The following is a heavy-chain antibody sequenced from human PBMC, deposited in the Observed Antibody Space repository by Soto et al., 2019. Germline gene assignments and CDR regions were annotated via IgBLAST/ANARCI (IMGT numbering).Heavy chain of an antibody. CDR1: GYTFTSND. J-gene: IGHJ5*02. Sequence: ASVKVSCKASGYTFTSNDIYWMRQATGQGLECMGWMNPKSGETRYAPKFQDRVIMTTNTSIYTAYLELTRLASADTAVYYCARGRPGGGVKRSWFDPWGQEPWSPSP. V-gene: IGHV1-8*01. CDR3: ARGRPGGGVKRSWFDP. D-gene: IGHD2-8*02. CDR2: MNPKSGET.